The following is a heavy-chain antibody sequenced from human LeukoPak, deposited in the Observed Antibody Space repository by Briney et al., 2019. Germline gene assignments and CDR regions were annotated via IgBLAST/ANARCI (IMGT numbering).Heavy chain of an antibody. CDR2: ISCYNGDT. D-gene: IGHD3-22*01. V-gene: IGHV1-18*01. CDR3: ARDPSNSSGYHAHFDS. J-gene: IGHJ4*02. CDR1: GYTFTHHG. Sequence: ASVKASCKASGYTFTHHGISWVRQAPGQGLEWMGWISCYNGDTIYAQNVQARVTMTTDASTRTAYIELRNLRSDDTAMYYCARDPSNSSGYHAHFDSWGQGTLVTVSS.